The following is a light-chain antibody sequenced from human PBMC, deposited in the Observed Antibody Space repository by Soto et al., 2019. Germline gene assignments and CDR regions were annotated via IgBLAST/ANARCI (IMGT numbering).Light chain of an antibody. CDR1: QSLLHSNGYNY. J-gene: IGKJ5*01. V-gene: IGKV2-28*01. CDR2: LGS. Sequence: DRLLTQSGISPCFTPGEPYSTYCRSSQSLLHSNGYNYLDWYLQKPGQSPQLLIYLGSNRASGVPDRFSGSGSGTDFTLSISTVEAGDVGVYYCMQALQAPITFGQGTRLEIK. CDR3: MQALQAPIT.